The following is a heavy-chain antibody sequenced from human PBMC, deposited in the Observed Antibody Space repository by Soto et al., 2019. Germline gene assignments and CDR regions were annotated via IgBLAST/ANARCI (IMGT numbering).Heavy chain of an antibody. Sequence: QDTGKGLEWVAVISYDGSNKYYADSVKGRFTISRDNSKNTLYLQMNSLRAEDTAVYYCAKDLYYYDSSGYPYWGQGTLVTVS. CDR3: AKDLYYYDSSGYPY. D-gene: IGHD3-22*01. CDR2: ISYDGSNK. V-gene: IGHV3-30*18. J-gene: IGHJ4*02.